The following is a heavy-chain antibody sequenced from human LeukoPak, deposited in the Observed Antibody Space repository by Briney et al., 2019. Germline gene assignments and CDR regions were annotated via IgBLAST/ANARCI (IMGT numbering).Heavy chain of an antibody. CDR2: IYYSGST. D-gene: IGHD6-13*01. CDR3: ARHLRGSAGTWVLLFDP. Sequence: SETLSLTCTVSGGSISSYYWSWIRQPPGKGLEWIGYIYYSGSTNYNPSLKSRVTISVDTSKNQYSLKLSSVTAADTDVYYCARHLRGSAGTWVLLFDPWGQGTLVTVSS. J-gene: IGHJ5*02. V-gene: IGHV4-59*08. CDR1: GGSISSYY.